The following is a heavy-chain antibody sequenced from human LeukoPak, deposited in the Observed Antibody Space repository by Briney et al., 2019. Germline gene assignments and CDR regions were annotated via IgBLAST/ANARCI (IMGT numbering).Heavy chain of an antibody. CDR2: IYYSGST. CDR1: GDSISSSSYY. CDR3: ARHGGVGVIPDFDY. Sequence: SETLSLTCAVSGDSISSSSYYWGWIRQPPGKGLEWIGSIYYSGSTYYNPSLKSRVTMSVDTSKNQFSLKLSSVTAADTAVYYCARHGGVGVIPDFDYWGPGTLVTVSS. J-gene: IGHJ4*02. V-gene: IGHV4-39*01. D-gene: IGHD2-8*02.